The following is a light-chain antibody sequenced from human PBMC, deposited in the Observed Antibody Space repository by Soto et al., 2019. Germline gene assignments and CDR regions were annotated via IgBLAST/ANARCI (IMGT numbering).Light chain of an antibody. CDR2: DAS. CDR3: QQYGSSLFT. V-gene: IGKV3-20*01. Sequence: EIALTQSPVTLSLSPGERATLSCRASQSVSSSYLAWYQQKPGQAPRLLIYDASSRATGIPDRFSGSGSGTDFTLTISRLEPEDFAVYYCQQYGSSLFTFGPGTKVDIK. CDR1: QSVSSSY. J-gene: IGKJ3*01.